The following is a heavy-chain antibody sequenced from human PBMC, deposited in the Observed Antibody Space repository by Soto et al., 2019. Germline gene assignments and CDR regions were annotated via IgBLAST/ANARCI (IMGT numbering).Heavy chain of an antibody. Sequence: EVQLLESGGGLVQPGGSLRLSCAVSGFTFSSYAMGWVRQAPGKGLEWVSAISGSGGTIYYADSVKGRFTISRDNSKNPLWLHMNSLRAEDTAVYYCAKDGIILAPAVRGAFDIWGQGTMVTVSS. CDR2: ISGSGGTI. V-gene: IGHV3-23*01. CDR1: GFTFSSYA. J-gene: IGHJ3*02. D-gene: IGHD2-2*01. CDR3: AKDGIILAPAVRGAFDI.